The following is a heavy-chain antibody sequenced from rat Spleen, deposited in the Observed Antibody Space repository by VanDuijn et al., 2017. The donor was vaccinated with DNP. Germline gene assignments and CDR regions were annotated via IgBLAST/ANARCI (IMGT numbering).Heavy chain of an antibody. D-gene: IGHD4-2*01. CDR1: GFSFSDYD. CDR2: ISFDGGNT. Sequence: EVQLVESGGGLVQPGRSLKLSCAASGFSFSDYDMAWVRQAPTKGLEWVASISFDGGNTYYRDSVKGRFTISRDNAKSTLYLEMDSLRSEDTATYYCARWSDYFDYWGQGVMVTVSS. CDR3: ARWSDYFDY. J-gene: IGHJ2*01. V-gene: IGHV5-25*01.